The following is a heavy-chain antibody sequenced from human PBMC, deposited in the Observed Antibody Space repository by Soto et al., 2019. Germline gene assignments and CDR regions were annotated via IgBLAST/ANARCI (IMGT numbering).Heavy chain of an antibody. D-gene: IGHD2-15*01. CDR2: IYHSGST. CDR1: GGSISSGGYS. Sequence: KTSETLSLTCAVSGGSISSGGYSWSWIRQPPGKGLEWIGYIYHSGSTYYNPSLKSRVTISVDRSKNQFSLKLSSVTAADTAVYYCAREVSATRARGMDVWGQGTTVTVS. V-gene: IGHV4-30-2*01. J-gene: IGHJ6*02. CDR3: AREVSATRARGMDV.